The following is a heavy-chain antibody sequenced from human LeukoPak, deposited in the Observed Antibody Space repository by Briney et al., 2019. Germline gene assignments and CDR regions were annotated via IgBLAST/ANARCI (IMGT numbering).Heavy chain of an antibody. J-gene: IGHJ6*03. V-gene: IGHV4-34*01. D-gene: IGHD6-13*01. CDR1: GGSFSGYY. Sequence: SETLSLTCAVYGGSFSGYYWSWIRQPPGKGLEWIGEINHSGSTNYNPSLKSRVTISVDTSKNQFSLKLSSVTAADTAVYYCARVSGSSWYNYYYYMDVWGKGTTVTVSS. CDR2: INHSGST. CDR3: ARVSGSSWYNYYYYMDV.